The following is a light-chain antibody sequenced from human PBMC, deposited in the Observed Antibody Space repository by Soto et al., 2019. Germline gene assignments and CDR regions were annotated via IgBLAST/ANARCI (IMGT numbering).Light chain of an antibody. CDR3: QQYNSYSFT. CDR1: QIISSW. Sequence: DIQRTQSPSTLSASVGDIVTITCRASQIISSWLAWYQQKPGKAPKLLIYKASSLESGVPSRFSGSGSGTEFTLTISSLQPDDFATYYCQQYNSYSFTFGPGTKVDIK. CDR2: KAS. V-gene: IGKV1-5*03. J-gene: IGKJ3*01.